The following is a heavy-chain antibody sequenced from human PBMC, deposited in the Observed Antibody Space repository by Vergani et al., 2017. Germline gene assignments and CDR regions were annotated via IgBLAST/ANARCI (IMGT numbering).Heavy chain of an antibody. D-gene: IGHD4-11*01. J-gene: IGHJ6*03. V-gene: IGHV3-23*04. CDR2: ISGSGGST. CDR3: AKYSNYGLGKVYYYYYYMDV. Sequence: VQLVESGGGLVKPGGSLRLSCAASGFTFIMHAMSWVRQAPGKGLEWVSAISGSGGSTYYADSVKGRFTISRDNSKNTLYLQMNSLRAEDTAVYYCAKYSNYGLGKVYYYYYYMDVWGKGTTVTGSS. CDR1: GFTFIMHA.